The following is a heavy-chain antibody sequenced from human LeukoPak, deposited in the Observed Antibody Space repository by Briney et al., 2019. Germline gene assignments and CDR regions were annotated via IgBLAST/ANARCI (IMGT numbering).Heavy chain of an antibody. V-gene: IGHV3-33*01. D-gene: IGHD3-10*01. CDR2: IWYDGSNR. CDR1: GFTFSSYG. Sequence: GGSLRLSCAASGFTFSSYGMHWVRQAPGKGLEWMAIIWYDGSNRYYTDSVKGRFTISRDNSKNTLYLQMNSLRAEDTAVYYCARGGGFGELFDWGQGSLVTVSS. J-gene: IGHJ4*02. CDR3: ARGGGFGELFD.